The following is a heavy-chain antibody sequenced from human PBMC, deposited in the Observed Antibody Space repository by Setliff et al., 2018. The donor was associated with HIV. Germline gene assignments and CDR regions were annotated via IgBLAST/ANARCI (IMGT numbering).Heavy chain of an antibody. CDR1: GYTFTRYY. D-gene: IGHD2-8*01. CDR2: INPNSGGT. CDR3: ASKVHCTNGVCLDAFDI. V-gene: IGHV1-2*02. Sequence: ASVKVSCKASGYTFTRYYMHWVRQAPGQGLEWMGWINPNSGGTNYAQKFQGRATMTRDTSISTAYMELSRLGSDDTAVYYCASKVHCTNGVCLDAFDIWGQGTMVTVSS. J-gene: IGHJ3*02.